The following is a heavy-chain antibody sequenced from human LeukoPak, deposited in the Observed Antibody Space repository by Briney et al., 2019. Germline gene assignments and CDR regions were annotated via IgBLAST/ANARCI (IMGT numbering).Heavy chain of an antibody. CDR1: VFTFGTYW. Sequence: PGGSLRLSCGASVFTFGTYWMHWVRQAPGKGLVWVSGINSDGGTTTYEDSVKGRFTISRDNAKNTLYLQMNNLRAEDTAIYYCATDYYVSGSYYRLFYWGQGTLVTVSS. J-gene: IGHJ4*02. CDR3: ATDYYVSGSYYRLFY. D-gene: IGHD3-10*01. V-gene: IGHV3-74*01. CDR2: INSDGGTT.